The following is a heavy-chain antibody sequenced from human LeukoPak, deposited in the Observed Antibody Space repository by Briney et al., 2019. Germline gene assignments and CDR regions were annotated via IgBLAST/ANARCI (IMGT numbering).Heavy chain of an antibody. D-gene: IGHD2-15*01. CDR2: IFPGDSDT. CDR3: ASEYCSGGNCYFDY. Sequence: GESLKISCKGSEYSFATYWIGWVRQMPGQGLEWLGIIFPGDSDTRYSPSFQGQVTISADKSISTAYLQWSSLKASDTAIYYCASEYCSGGNCYFDYWGQGTLVTVSS. V-gene: IGHV5-51*01. J-gene: IGHJ4*02. CDR1: EYSFATYW.